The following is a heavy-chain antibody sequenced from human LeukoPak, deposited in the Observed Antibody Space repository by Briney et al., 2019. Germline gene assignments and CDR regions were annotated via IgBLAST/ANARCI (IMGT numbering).Heavy chain of an antibody. CDR1: GGSISSYH. CDR2: IYSSGST. D-gene: IGHD2-21*02. J-gene: IGHJ3*02. CDR3: ARDVVVTSSPDSFDI. Sequence: SETLSLTCTVSGGSISSYHWNWVRQSAGKGLEWIGRIYSSGSTNYSPSLKSRVTMSVDTSKNQFSLKLTSVTAADTAVYYCARDVVVTSSPDSFDIWGRGTMVTVSS. V-gene: IGHV4-4*07.